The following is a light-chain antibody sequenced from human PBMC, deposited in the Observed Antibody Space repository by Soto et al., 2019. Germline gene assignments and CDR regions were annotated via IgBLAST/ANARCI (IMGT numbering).Light chain of an antibody. J-gene: IGKJ3*01. CDR2: GAS. Sequence: EIAMTQSPATLSVSPGERATLSCRASQSVSNNLAWYQQKSGQAPRLLIYGASTRATGIPARFSGSGSGTEFTLTISSLQSEDFAVYYCQQYNNWPPAFTFGPGTKVDIK. CDR3: QQYNNWPPAFT. V-gene: IGKV3-15*01. CDR1: QSVSNN.